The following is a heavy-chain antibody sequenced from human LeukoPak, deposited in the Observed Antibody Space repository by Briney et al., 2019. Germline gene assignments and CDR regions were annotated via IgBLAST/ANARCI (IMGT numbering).Heavy chain of an antibody. J-gene: IGHJ4*02. CDR3: ARESIDSSGWYTDY. CDR1: GGSISSSSYY. CDR2: IYYSGST. D-gene: IGHD6-19*01. V-gene: IGHV4-39*07. Sequence: PSETLSLTCTVSGGSISSSSYYWGWIRQPPGKGLEWIGSIYYSGSTYYNPSLKSRVTISVDTSKNQFSLKLSSVTAADTAVYYCARESIDSSGWYTDYWGQGTLVTVSS.